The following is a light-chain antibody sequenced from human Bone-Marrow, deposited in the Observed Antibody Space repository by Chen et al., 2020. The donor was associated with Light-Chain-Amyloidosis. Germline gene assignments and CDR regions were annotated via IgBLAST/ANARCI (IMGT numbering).Light chain of an antibody. J-gene: IGLJ2*01. CDR2: GNK. CDR3: QSYDSSLSGSV. V-gene: IGLV1-40*01. CDR1: SSNTGANSD. Sequence: QPVLTQRPSVSGAPGQTVTISSISSSSNTGANSDVHWYHQPPGTAPKLLNYGNKNRPAWVPDRVSGSKSGTSASLAITGLQAEDEADYYSQSYDSSLSGSVFGGGTKLTVL.